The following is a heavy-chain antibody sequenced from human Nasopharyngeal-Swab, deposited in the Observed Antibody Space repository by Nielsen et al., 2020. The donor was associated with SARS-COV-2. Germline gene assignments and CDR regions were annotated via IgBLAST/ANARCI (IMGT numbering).Heavy chain of an antibody. J-gene: IGHJ6*02. V-gene: IGHV3-7*01. Sequence: GESLKISCAASGFTFSSYYMSWVRQAPGKGLEWVANINQDGSGKYYVDSLKGRFTISRDSAKNSLYLQMNSLRAEDTAVYYCARSYVWGQGTTVTVSS. CDR3: ARSYV. CDR1: GFTFSSYY. CDR2: INQDGSGK.